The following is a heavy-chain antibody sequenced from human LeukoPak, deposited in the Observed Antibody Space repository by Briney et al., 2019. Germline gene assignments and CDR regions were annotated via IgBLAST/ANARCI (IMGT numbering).Heavy chain of an antibody. J-gene: IGHJ6*02. CDR1: GFTFSSCS. V-gene: IGHV3-21*01. CDR3: ARIFGYYYGMDV. D-gene: IGHD3-9*01. Sequence: SGGSLRLSCAASGFTFSSCSMNWVRQAPGKGLEWVSSISSSSSYIYYADSVKGRFTISRDNAKNSLYLQMNSLRAEDTAVYYCARIFGYYYGMDVWAKGPRSPSP. CDR2: ISSSSSYI.